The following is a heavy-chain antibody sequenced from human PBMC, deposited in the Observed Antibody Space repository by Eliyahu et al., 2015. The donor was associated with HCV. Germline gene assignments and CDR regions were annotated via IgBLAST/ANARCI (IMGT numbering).Heavy chain of an antibody. V-gene: IGHV4-31*03. Sequence: QVQLQESGPGLVKPSQTLSLTCTVSGGSISSGGYYWSWIRQHPGKGLEWIGYIYYSGSTYSNPSLKSRVTISVDTSKNQFSLKLSSVTAADTAVYYCARGEYSYSSGWKAGGAFDIWGQGTMVTVSS. J-gene: IGHJ3*02. CDR3: ARGEYSYSSGWKAGGAFDI. CDR1: GGSISSGGYY. CDR2: IYYSGST. D-gene: IGHD6-19*01.